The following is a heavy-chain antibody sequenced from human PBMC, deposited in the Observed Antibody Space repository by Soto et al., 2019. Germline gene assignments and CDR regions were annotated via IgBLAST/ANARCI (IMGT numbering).Heavy chain of an antibody. D-gene: IGHD3-22*01. CDR1: SGSFSGYY. Sequence: SETLSLTCSIYSGSFSGYYWSWIRQPPGKGLEWIGEISQSGNTNYSPSLKSRVSISIDTSKKQFSLNLASVSAADTAVYYCARTRSGYYYRDDAAFDIWGQGTMVTVSS. CDR2: ISQSGNT. V-gene: IGHV4-34*01. J-gene: IGHJ3*02. CDR3: ARTRSGYYYRDDAAFDI.